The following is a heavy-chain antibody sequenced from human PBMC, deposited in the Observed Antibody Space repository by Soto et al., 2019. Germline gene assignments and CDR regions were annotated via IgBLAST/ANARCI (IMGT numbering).Heavy chain of an antibody. CDR1: GFTFSSYA. Sequence: GGSLRLSCAASGFTFSSYAMSWVRQAPGKWLEWVSAISGSGGSTYYADSVKGRFTISRDNSKNTLYLQMNSLRAEDTAVYYCAKDFTDLSGYSYGYHYFDYWGQGXLVTVYS. CDR2: ISGSGGST. J-gene: IGHJ4*02. V-gene: IGHV3-23*01. D-gene: IGHD5-18*01. CDR3: AKDFTDLSGYSYGYHYFDY.